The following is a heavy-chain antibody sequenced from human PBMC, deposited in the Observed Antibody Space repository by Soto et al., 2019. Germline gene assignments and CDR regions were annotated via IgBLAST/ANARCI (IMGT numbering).Heavy chain of an antibody. Sequence: QVQLQESGPGLVKPSQTLSLTCTVSGGSISSGGYYWSWIRQHPGKGLEWIGYIYYSGSTYYNPSLKSRVNISVDTSKNQFSLKLSSVTAADTAVYYSARAAHYSSPFRWFDPWGQGTLVTVSS. J-gene: IGHJ5*02. CDR3: ARAAHYSSPFRWFDP. V-gene: IGHV4-31*03. D-gene: IGHD6-13*01. CDR2: IYYSGST. CDR1: GGSISSGGYY.